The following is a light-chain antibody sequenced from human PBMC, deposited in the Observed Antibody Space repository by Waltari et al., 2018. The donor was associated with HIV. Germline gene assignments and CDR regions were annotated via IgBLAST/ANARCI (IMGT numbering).Light chain of an antibody. Sequence: EIVFTQSPATLSLSPGERVTLPCRASQSISNYLAWYQQKPGQAPRLLIYDASNRTTGIPARFSGSGSGTDFSLTISSLEPEDLGVYYCQQRSAWPLTFGGGTKVEIK. CDR2: DAS. CDR3: QQRSAWPLT. J-gene: IGKJ4*01. CDR1: QSISNY. V-gene: IGKV3-11*01.